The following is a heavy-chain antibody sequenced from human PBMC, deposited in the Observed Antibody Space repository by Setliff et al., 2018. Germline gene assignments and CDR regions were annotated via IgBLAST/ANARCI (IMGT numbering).Heavy chain of an antibody. CDR1: GYTFSDYG. V-gene: IGHV1-18*01. CDR3: SRLVRYCTTTSCQRLSGDEY. J-gene: IGHJ4*02. Sequence: GASVKVSCKASGYTFSDYGVSWVRQAPGQGLEWMGWISPHSGRAFYAPQFQDRATMTTDTSTGTAYLELRSLRSDDTAVYYCSRLVRYCTTTSCQRLSGDEYWGQGTLVTVSS. D-gene: IGHD2-2*01. CDR2: ISPHSGRA.